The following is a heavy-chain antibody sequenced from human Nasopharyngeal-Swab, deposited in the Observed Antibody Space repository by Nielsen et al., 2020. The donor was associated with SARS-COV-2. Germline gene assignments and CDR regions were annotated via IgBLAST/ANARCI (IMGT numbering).Heavy chain of an antibody. CDR1: GFTFSTSA. CDR3: AAGEGRISARPYYYYYMDV. J-gene: IGHJ6*03. V-gene: IGHV1-58*02. CDR2: IVVGSGNI. D-gene: IGHD6-6*01. Sequence: SVQVSCKASGFTFSTSAIQWVRQARGQRLEWIGRIVVGSGNIKYAQKFQGRVTITRDMSTATAYMELSSLQSEDSAVYYCAAGEGRISARPYYYYYMDVWGNGSTVTVSS.